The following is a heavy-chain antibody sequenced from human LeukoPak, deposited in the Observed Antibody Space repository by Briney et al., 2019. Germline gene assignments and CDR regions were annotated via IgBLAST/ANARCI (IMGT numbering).Heavy chain of an antibody. CDR3: ACLTTADAFDI. Sequence: SETLSLTCTVSGGSISSYYWSWIRQPPGKGLEWIGYIHYSGSTHYNPSLKSRVTISVDTSNNQFSLKLSSVTAADTAVYYCACLTTADAFDIWGQGTMVTVSS. V-gene: IGHV4-59*01. J-gene: IGHJ3*02. CDR2: IHYSGST. CDR1: GGSISSYY. D-gene: IGHD3-22*01.